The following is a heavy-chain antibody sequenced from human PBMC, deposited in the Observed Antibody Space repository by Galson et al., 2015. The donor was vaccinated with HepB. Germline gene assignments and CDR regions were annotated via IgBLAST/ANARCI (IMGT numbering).Heavy chain of an antibody. CDR3: ARVLYFDSSGYWIPGPFDY. D-gene: IGHD3-22*01. Sequence: ETLSLTCTVSGGSIRGYYWSWIRQPPGEGLEWIGYIHYSGSTKYSPSLKSRVTISVDTSKNQFSLKLSSVTAADTAVYYCARVLYFDSSGYWIPGPFDYWGQGILVTVSS. V-gene: IGHV4-59*01. J-gene: IGHJ4*02. CDR1: GGSIRGYY. CDR2: IHYSGST.